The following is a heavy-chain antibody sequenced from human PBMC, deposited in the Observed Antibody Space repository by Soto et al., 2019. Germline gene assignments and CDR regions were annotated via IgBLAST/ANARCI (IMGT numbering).Heavy chain of an antibody. CDR2: INHSGST. V-gene: IGHV4-34*01. Sequence: SETLSLTCAVYGGSFSGYYWSWIRQPPGKGLEWIGEINHSGSTNYNPSLKSRVTISVDTSKNQFSLKLSSVTAADTAVYYCARHKLGYCSSTSCPTNYYYYYMDVWGKGTTVTVSS. CDR3: ARHKLGYCSSTSCPTNYYYYYMDV. J-gene: IGHJ6*03. D-gene: IGHD2-2*01. CDR1: GGSFSGYY.